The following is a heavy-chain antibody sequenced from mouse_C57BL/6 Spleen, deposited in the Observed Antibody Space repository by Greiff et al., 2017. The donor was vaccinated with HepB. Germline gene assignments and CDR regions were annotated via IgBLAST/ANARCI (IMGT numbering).Heavy chain of an antibody. D-gene: IGHD5-5*01. CDR1: GYTFTDYN. J-gene: IGHJ2*01. Sequence: EVQLQQSGPELVKPGASVKIPCKASGYTFTDYNMDWVKQSHGKSLEWIGDINPNNGGTIYNQKFKGKATLTVDKSSSTAYMELRSLTSEDTAVYYCARRTFPLPLDYWGQGTTLTVSS. V-gene: IGHV1-18*01. CDR3: ARRTFPLPLDY. CDR2: INPNNGGT.